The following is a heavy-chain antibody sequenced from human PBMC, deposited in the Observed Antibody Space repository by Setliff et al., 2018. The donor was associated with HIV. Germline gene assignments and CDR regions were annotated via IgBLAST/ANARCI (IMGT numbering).Heavy chain of an antibody. CDR3: ARGQLVLRGTNFYYTDV. V-gene: IGHV4-34*01. D-gene: IGHD5-12*01. CDR1: GGSFIDHK. Sequence: SETLSLTCAVYGGSFIDHKWRWIRQSPGKGLEWIGDIDHSGSTNYNPSLKSRVIISVDTSTKRFSLRMKSVTAADTAVYYCARGQLVLRGTNFYYTDVWGKGTSVTVSS. J-gene: IGHJ6*03. CDR2: IDHSGST.